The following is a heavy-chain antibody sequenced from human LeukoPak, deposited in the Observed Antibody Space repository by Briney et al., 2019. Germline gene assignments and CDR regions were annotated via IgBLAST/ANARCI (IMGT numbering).Heavy chain of an antibody. CDR2: INPNSGGT. Sequence: ASVKVSCKASGYTFTGYYMHWVRQAPGQGLEWMGWINPNSGGTNYAQKFQGRVTMTRDTPISTAYMELSRLRSDDTAVYYCASLSFSRLMVEFDYWGQGTLVTVSS. CDR3: ASLSFSRLMVEFDY. CDR1: GYTFTGYY. J-gene: IGHJ4*02. D-gene: IGHD2-15*01. V-gene: IGHV1-2*02.